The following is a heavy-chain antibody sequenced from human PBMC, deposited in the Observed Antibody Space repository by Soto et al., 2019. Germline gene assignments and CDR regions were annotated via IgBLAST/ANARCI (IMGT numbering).Heavy chain of an antibody. CDR3: ARGCGSSSGPYYFDC. CDR1: GFTFSTYW. J-gene: IGHJ4*02. D-gene: IGHD2-2*01. V-gene: IGHV3-7*01. Sequence: PGGSLRLSCAASGFTFSTYWMSWVRQAPGKGLEWVATIRQDGSEKHCVDPVKGRFTISRDNAKNSLSLQMNSLRAEDTAVYYFARGCGSSSGPYYFDCWGQGTLVNVSS. CDR2: IRQDGSEK.